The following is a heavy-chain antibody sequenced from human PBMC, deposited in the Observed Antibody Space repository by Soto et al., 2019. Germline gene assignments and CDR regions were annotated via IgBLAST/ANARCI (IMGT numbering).Heavy chain of an antibody. CDR1: DGSFSGYY. J-gene: IGHJ4*02. D-gene: IGHD3-22*01. CDR2: IFHGGST. CDR3: ARPHYDSNTFYSFFDY. Sequence: QVQLQQWGAGLLKPSETLSLTCAVYDGSFSGYYWSWIRQPPGKGLEWIGQIFHGGSTNYSPSLKSRDTISVDTSKNQVSLELSSVTAADTAVYYCARPHYDSNTFYSFFDYWGQGSLVTVSS. V-gene: IGHV4-34*12.